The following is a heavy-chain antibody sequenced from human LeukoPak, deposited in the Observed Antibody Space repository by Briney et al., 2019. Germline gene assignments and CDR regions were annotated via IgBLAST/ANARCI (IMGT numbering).Heavy chain of an antibody. V-gene: IGHV4-59*01. CDR1: GGSISSYY. Sequence: SETLSLTCTVSGGSISSYYWSWIRQPPGKGLEWIGYIYYSGSTNYNPSLKSRVTISVDTSKNQFSLKLSSVTAADTAVYYCARDRGELYYDFWSGYKTADAFDIWGQGTMVTVSS. D-gene: IGHD3-3*01. J-gene: IGHJ3*02. CDR2: IYYSGST. CDR3: ARDRGELYYDFWSGYKTADAFDI.